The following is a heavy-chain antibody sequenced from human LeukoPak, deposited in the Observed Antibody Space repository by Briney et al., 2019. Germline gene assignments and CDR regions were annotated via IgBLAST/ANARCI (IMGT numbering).Heavy chain of an antibody. D-gene: IGHD4-17*01. Sequence: SETLSLTCAVYGGSFSGYYWSWIRQPPGKGLEWIGEINHSGSTNYNPSLKSRVTISVDTSKNQFSLKLSSVTAADTAVYYCARHDYGDPYYFDYWGQGTPVTVSS. CDR2: INHSGST. CDR1: GGSFSGYY. V-gene: IGHV4-34*01. J-gene: IGHJ4*02. CDR3: ARHDYGDPYYFDY.